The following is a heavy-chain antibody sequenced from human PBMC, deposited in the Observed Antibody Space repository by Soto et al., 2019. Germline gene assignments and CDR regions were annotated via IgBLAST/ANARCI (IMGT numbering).Heavy chain of an antibody. D-gene: IGHD3-3*01. CDR2: INRNNGVV. CDR3: AREGITAFGDVLGPSDY. J-gene: IGHJ4*02. V-gene: IGHV3-48*02. CDR1: GFTFSGYN. Sequence: GGSLRLSCAASGFTFSGYNMNWVRQAPWRGLEWVSCINRNNGVVSYADSVKGRFTISSDNAKNSMSLQMNSLRDEDTAVYYCAREGITAFGDVLGPSDYWGQGILVTVSS.